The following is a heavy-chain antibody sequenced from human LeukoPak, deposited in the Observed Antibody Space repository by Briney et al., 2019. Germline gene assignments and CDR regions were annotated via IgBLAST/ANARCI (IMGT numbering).Heavy chain of an antibody. CDR3: AKEGGSSYYDSSGYYPINYFDY. Sequence: GGSLRLSCAASGFTFSSYGMHWVRQAPGKGLEWVAVISYDGNNKYYGDSVKGRFTISRDNSKNTLYLQMNSLRAEDTAVYYCAKEGGSSYYDSSGYYPINYFDYWGQGTLVTVSS. CDR2: ISYDGNNK. CDR1: GFTFSSYG. V-gene: IGHV3-30*18. D-gene: IGHD3-22*01. J-gene: IGHJ4*02.